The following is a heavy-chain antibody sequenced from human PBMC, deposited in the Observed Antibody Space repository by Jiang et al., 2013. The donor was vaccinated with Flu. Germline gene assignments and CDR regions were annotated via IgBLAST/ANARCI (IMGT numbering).Heavy chain of an antibody. V-gene: IGHV6-1*01. CDR1: GDSVSSDSAV. CDR2: TYYRSNRSKWFT. J-gene: IGHJ4*02. CDR3: ATWTYDY. Sequence: SQTLSLTCAISGDSVSSDSAVWNWIRRSPSRGLEWLGRTYYRSNRSKWFTDYAVSVKSRITINPDTSKNQFSLQLNSVTPEDTAVYYCATWTYDYWGQGTLVTVSS. D-gene: IGHD3/OR15-3a*01.